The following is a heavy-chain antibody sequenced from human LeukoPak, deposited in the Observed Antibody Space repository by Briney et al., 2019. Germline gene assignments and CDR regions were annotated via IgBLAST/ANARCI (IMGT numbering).Heavy chain of an antibody. CDR2: VYYSGTT. J-gene: IGHJ4*02. CDR3: ARRRDQEDYFDY. V-gene: IGHV4-39*01. CDR1: GGSISSRSYY. Sequence: PSETPSLTCTVSGGSISSRSYYWDWIRQPPGKGLEWIGTVYYSGTTYYNPSLKSRVTISIDSSKNQFSLKVRSVTAADTAVYSCARRRDQEDYFDYWGQGTLVTVSS.